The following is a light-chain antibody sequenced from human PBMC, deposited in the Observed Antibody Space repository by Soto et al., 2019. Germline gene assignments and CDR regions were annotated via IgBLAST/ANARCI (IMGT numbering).Light chain of an antibody. CDR1: QSVSSN. CDR3: QQYSTWLPYT. V-gene: IGKV3-15*01. J-gene: IGKJ2*01. CDR2: GAS. Sequence: EIVMTQSPATLSVSTGERATLSCRASQSVSSNLAWYQQKPGQAPRLLIYGASTRATGIPARFSGSRSGTEVTLTISSLQSEDFAVYYCQQYSTWLPYTFGQGTKLEIK.